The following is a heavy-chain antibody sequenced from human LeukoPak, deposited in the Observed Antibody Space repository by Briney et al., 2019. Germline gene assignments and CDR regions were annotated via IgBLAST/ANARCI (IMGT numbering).Heavy chain of an antibody. CDR1: GFAFSSYG. V-gene: IGHV3-23*01. CDR2: ISGSGGGT. D-gene: IGHD5-18*01. J-gene: IGHJ6*03. Sequence: GGSLRLSCAASGFAFSSYGMSWVRQAPGKGLEWVSDISGSGGGTYYADSVKGRFTISRDNSKNTLYLQMNSLRAEDTAVYYCAKDRGYNYQYYYYMDVWGKGTTVTISS. CDR3: AKDRGYNYQYYYYMDV.